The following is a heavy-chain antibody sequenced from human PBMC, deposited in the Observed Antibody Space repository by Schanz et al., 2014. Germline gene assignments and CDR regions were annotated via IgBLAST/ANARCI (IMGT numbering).Heavy chain of an antibody. CDR3: VRDSFFAFVY. J-gene: IGHJ4*02. D-gene: IGHD3-3*01. Sequence: EVQLVQSGGGLVQPGGSLRLSCAASGFTFSSHWMHWVRQDPGKGLVWVARINSVGSNTDYADSVTGRFTISRDNAKNSLYLQMTSLRAEDTAVYYCVRDSFFAFVYWGQGTLVTASS. V-gene: IGHV3-74*01. CDR2: INSVGSNT. CDR1: GFTFSSHW.